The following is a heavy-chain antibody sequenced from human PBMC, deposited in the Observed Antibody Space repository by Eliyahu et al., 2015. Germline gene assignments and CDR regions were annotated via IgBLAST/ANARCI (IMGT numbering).Heavy chain of an antibody. Sequence: EVQLVESGGGLVKPGGSLRLSCAASGFTFSSYSMNWVRQAPGKGLEWVSSISSSSSYIYYADSVKGRFTISRDNAKNSLYLQMNSLRAEDTAVYYCARGLPIFGVVPDYWGQGTLVTVSS. CDR2: ISSSSSYI. V-gene: IGHV3-21*01. CDR1: GFTFSSYS. CDR3: ARGLPIFGVVPDY. J-gene: IGHJ4*02. D-gene: IGHD3-3*01.